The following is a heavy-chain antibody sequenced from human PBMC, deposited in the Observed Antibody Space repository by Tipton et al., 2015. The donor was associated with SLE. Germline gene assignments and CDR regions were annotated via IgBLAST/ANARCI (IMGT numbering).Heavy chain of an antibody. V-gene: IGHV4-59*06. Sequence: TLSLTCSVSGDSITNYYWSWIRQPAGKGLEWIGYMYYSGSTDYTPSLKSRVTISVDTSKNQFSLKVNSVTAADTAVYYCARSHDSGKTFDYWGQGTLVTVSS. CDR1: GDSITNYY. J-gene: IGHJ4*02. CDR3: ARSHDSGKTFDY. D-gene: IGHD3-10*01. CDR2: MYYSGST.